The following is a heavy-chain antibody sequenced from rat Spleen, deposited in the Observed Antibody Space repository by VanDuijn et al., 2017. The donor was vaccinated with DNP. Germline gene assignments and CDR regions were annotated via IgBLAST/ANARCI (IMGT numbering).Heavy chain of an antibody. CDR2: ISYDGDRR. CDR1: GITFSDHY. CDR3: VRWNSGHFDY. D-gene: IGHD4-3*01. Sequence: EVQLVESGGGLVQPGRSLKLSCVVSGITFSDHYMVWVRQAPTKGLEWVAAISYDGDRRYYRDSVKGRFTISRDNAKSTLYLQMNSLRSEDMATYYCVRWNSGHFDYWGQGVMVTVSS. V-gene: IGHV5-22*01. J-gene: IGHJ2*01.